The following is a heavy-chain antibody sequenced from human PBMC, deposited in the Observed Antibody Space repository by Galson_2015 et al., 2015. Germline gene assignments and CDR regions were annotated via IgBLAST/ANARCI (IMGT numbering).Heavy chain of an antibody. CDR2: IIPIFGTA. V-gene: IGHV1-69*13. CDR1: GGTFSSYA. J-gene: IGHJ5*02. Sequence: SVKVSCKASGGTFSSYAISWVRQAPGQGLEWMGGIIPIFGTANYAQKFQGRVTITADESTSTAYMELSSLRSEDTAVYYCAREVLSSGWPYNWFDPWGQGTLVTVSS. CDR3: AREVLSSGWPYNWFDP. D-gene: IGHD6-19*01.